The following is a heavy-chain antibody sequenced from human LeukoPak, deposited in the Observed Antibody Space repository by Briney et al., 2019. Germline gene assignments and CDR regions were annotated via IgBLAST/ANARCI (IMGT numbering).Heavy chain of an antibody. J-gene: IGHJ4*02. CDR3: ARSGYCSGDTCYSDVYY. D-gene: IGHD2-15*01. CDR2: IFPGDSDT. CDR1: GYSFASYW. V-gene: IGHV5-51*01. Sequence: GESLKISCKASGYSFASYWIGWVRQMPGKGLEWMGVIFPGDSDTRCSPSFQGQVTISADKSISTAYLQWSSLKATDTAMYYCARSGYCSGDTCYSDVYYWGQGTLVTVSS.